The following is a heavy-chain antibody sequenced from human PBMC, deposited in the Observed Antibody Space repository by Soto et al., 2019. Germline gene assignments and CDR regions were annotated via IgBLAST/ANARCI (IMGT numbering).Heavy chain of an antibody. CDR3: ARGLGIALAGPYYFDY. V-gene: IGHV4-59*01. D-gene: IGHD6-19*01. CDR1: GGSISSYY. Sequence: SETLSLTCTVSGGSISSYYWSWIRQPPGKGLEWIGYIYYSGSTNYNPSLKSRVTISVDTSKNQFSLKLSSVTAADTAVYYCARGLGIALAGPYYFDYWGQGTLVTVSS. J-gene: IGHJ4*02. CDR2: IYYSGST.